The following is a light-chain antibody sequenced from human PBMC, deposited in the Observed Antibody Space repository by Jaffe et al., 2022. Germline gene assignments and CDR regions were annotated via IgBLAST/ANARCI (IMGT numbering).Light chain of an antibody. CDR2: GPS. J-gene: IGKJ3*01. CDR3: QQYDSPPFT. CDR1: QRISSSY. Sequence: EIVLTQSPDTLSLSPGERATLSCRASQRISSSYLAWYQQKPGQAPRLLIYGPSSRATGIPDRFSGSGSGTDFTLTITRLETEDFAVYYCQQYDSPPFTFGPGTKVDIK. V-gene: IGKV3-20*01.